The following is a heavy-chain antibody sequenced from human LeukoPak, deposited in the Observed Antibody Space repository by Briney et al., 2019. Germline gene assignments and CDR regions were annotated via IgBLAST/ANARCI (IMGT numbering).Heavy chain of an antibody. V-gene: IGHV3-74*01. CDR2: INSDGSST. J-gene: IGHJ4*02. Sequence: GGSLRLSCAASGFTFSSYWMHWVRQAPEKGLVWVSRINSDGSSTSYADSVKGRFNISRDNAKNTLYLQMNSLRAEDTAVYYCARERKLMGFDYWGQGTLVTVSS. CDR3: ARERKLMGFDY. D-gene: IGHD2-8*01. CDR1: GFTFSSYW.